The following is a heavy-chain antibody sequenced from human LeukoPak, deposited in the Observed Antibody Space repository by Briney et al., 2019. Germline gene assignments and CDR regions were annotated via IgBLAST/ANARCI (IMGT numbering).Heavy chain of an antibody. J-gene: IGHJ4*02. V-gene: IGHV1-18*01. CDR1: GYTFTSYG. D-gene: IGHD2-2*01. Sequence: ASVKVSCKASGYTFTSYGISWVRQAPGQGLEWMGWISAYNGNTNYAQRLQGRVTMTTDTSTSTAYMELRSLRSDDTAVYYCARSPITPYCSSTSCYGDYWGQGTLVTVSS. CDR3: ARSPITPYCSSTSCYGDY. CDR2: ISAYNGNT.